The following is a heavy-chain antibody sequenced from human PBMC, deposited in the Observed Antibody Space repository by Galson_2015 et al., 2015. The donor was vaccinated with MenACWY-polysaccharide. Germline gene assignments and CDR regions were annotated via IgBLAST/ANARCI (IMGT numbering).Heavy chain of an antibody. V-gene: IGHV4-4*02. CDR2: IYNSGSA. J-gene: IGHJ4*02. CDR3: ARRTHRYRNYFEN. CDR1: GASMNSYNW. Sequence: ETLSLTCTVSGASMNSYNWWHWVRQSPGTGLEWIGEIYNSGSANYNPSLNSRVSISIDRSKNQFSLRLTSVTAADTAVYYCARRTHRYRNYFENWGQGTQVTVSS. D-gene: IGHD5-18*01.